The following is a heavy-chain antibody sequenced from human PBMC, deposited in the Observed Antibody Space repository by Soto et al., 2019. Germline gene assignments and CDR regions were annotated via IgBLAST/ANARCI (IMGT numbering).Heavy chain of an antibody. CDR3: ARDRIEQWLVRGFFDY. Sequence: QVQLVESGGGVVQPGRSLRLSCAASGFTFSSYGMHWVRQAPGKGLEWVAGIWYDGSNKYYADSVKGRFTISRDNSKNTLYLQMNSLRAEDTAVYYCARDRIEQWLVRGFFDYWGQGTLVTVSS. CDR1: GFTFSSYG. CDR2: IWYDGSNK. D-gene: IGHD6-19*01. V-gene: IGHV3-33*01. J-gene: IGHJ4*02.